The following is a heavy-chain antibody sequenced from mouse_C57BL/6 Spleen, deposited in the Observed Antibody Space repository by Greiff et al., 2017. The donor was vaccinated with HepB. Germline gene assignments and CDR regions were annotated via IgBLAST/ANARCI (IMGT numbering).Heavy chain of an antibody. CDR3: ARNGYDGPPGD. J-gene: IGHJ2*01. V-gene: IGHV1-50*01. CDR1: GYTFTSYW. CDR2: IDPSDSST. D-gene: IGHD2-2*01. Sequence: QVQLQQPVAELVKPGASVKLSCKASGYTFTSYWMQWVKQRPGQGLEWIGEIDPSDSSTNNNQKFKGKATLTVDTSSSTAYMQLSSLTSEDSAVYYCARNGYDGPPGDWGQGTTLTVSS.